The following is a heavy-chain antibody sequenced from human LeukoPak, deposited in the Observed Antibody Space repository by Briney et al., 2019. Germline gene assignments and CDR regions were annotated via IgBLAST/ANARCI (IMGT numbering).Heavy chain of an antibody. J-gene: IGHJ4*02. Sequence: SETLSLTCTVSGGSISSGGYYWSWIRQHPGKGLEWIGYIYYSGSTYYNPSLKSRVAISVDTPKNQFSLKLSSVTAADTAVYYCARLPRIAAAGLFDYRGQGTLVTVSS. D-gene: IGHD6-13*01. V-gene: IGHV4-31*03. CDR2: IYYSGST. CDR3: ARLPRIAAAGLFDY. CDR1: GGSISSGGYY.